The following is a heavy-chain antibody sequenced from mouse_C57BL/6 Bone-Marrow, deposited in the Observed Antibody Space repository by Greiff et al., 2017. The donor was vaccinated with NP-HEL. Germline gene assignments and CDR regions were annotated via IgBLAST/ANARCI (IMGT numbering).Heavy chain of an antibody. Sequence: VQLQQSGTVLARPGASVKMSCKTSGYTFTSYWMHWVKQRPGQGLEWIGAIYPGNSDTSYNQKFKGKAKLTAVTSASTAYMELSSLTNEDSAVYYCTRLGDDYDVAYWGQGTLVTVSA. CDR3: TRLGDDYDVAY. CDR1: GYTFTSYW. CDR2: IYPGNSDT. D-gene: IGHD2-4*01. J-gene: IGHJ3*01. V-gene: IGHV1-5*01.